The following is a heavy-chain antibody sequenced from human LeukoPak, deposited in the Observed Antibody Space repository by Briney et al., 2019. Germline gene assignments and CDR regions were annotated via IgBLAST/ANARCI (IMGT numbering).Heavy chain of an antibody. CDR3: AGHSGYDFYYVDY. CDR1: GYTFTSYD. V-gene: IGHV1-8*01. D-gene: IGHD5-12*01. CDR2: MNPNSGNT. J-gene: IGHJ4*02. Sequence: ASVKVSCKASGYTFTSYDINWVRQATGQGLEWMGWMNPNSGNTGYAQKFQGRVTITADESTSTAYMELSSLRSEDTAVYYCAGHSGYDFYYVDYWGQGTLVTVSS.